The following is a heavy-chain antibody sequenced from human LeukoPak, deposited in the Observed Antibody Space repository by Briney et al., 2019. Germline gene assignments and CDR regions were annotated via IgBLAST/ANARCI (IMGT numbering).Heavy chain of an antibody. V-gene: IGHV3-23*01. CDR1: GFTFSSSA. Sequence: PGGSLRLSCAASGFTFSSSAMSWVRQVPGKGLEWVSGISASGGSTNYADSVRGRFTISRDNSKNTLYVQMNSLRSEDTAVYYCAREGDSSFDYWGQGTLVTVSS. CDR3: AREGDSSFDY. D-gene: IGHD3-22*01. J-gene: IGHJ4*02. CDR2: ISASGGST.